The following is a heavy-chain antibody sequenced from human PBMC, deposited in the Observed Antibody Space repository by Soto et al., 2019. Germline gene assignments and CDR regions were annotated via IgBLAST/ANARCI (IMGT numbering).Heavy chain of an antibody. CDR3: AILLRGWGAVAGTWVY. Sequence: QLQLQESGPGLVKPSETLSLTCTVSGGSISSSSYYWGWIRQPPGKGLEWIGSIYYSGSTYYNPSLKSRVTISVDTSKNHFSLKLSSVTAADTAVYYCAILLRGWGAVAGTWVYWGQGTLVTVSS. CDR1: GGSISSSSYY. J-gene: IGHJ4*02. V-gene: IGHV4-39*01. CDR2: IYYSGST. D-gene: IGHD6-19*01.